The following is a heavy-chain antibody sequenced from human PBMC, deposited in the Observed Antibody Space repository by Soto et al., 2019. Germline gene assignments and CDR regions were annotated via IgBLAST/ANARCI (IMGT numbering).Heavy chain of an antibody. CDR1: GGTFSSYA. CDR2: IIPIFGTA. J-gene: IGHJ4*02. V-gene: IGHV1-69*13. D-gene: IGHD3-22*01. Sequence: ASVKVSCKASGGTFSSYAISWVRQAPGQGLEWMGGIIPIFGTANYAQKFQGRVTITADESTSTAYMELSSLRSEDTAVYYCATLGNDVDYYDSSGFYSSFDYWGQGTLVTVSS. CDR3: ATLGNDVDYYDSSGFYSSFDY.